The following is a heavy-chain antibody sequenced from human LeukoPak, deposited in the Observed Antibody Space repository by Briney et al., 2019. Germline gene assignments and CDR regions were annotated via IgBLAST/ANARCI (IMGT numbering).Heavy chain of an antibody. Sequence: PGGSLRLSCAASGFTFSSYSMNWVRQAPGKGLEWVSYISSSSTTIYYADSVKGRFTISRDNAKNSLYLQMNSLRAEYTAVYYCARDHHRRLYDSQARDTFDFWGQGTMVTVSS. D-gene: IGHD3-22*01. CDR1: GFTFSSYS. CDR3: ARDHHRRLYDSQARDTFDF. V-gene: IGHV3-48*01. J-gene: IGHJ3*01. CDR2: ISSSSTTI.